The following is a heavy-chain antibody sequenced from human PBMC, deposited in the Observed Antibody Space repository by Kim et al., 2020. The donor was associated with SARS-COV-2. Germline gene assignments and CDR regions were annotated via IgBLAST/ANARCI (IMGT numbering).Heavy chain of an antibody. CDR2: MNPNSGNT. CDR1: GYTFTSYD. V-gene: IGHV1-8*01. J-gene: IGHJ6*02. Sequence: ASVKVSCKASGYTFTSYDINWVRQATGQGLEWMGWMNPNSGNTGYAQKFQGRVTMTRNTSISTAYMELSSLRSEDTAVYYCARGFGYCSGGSCYFLPNGYYGMDVWGQGTTVTVSS. CDR3: ARGFGYCSGGSCYFLPNGYYGMDV. D-gene: IGHD2-15*01.